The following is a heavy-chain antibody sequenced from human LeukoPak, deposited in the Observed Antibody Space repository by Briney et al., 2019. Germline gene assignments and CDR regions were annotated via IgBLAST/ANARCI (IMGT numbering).Heavy chain of an antibody. D-gene: IGHD3-3*01. CDR1: GGSISSYY. Sequence: SETLSLTCTVSGGSISSYYWSWLRQPPVKGLEWIGYIYSSGSTNYNPSLKSRVTISVDTSKNQFSLKLSSVTAADTAVYYCARWDYTAFDIWGQGTMVTVSS. V-gene: IGHV4-59*01. J-gene: IGHJ3*02. CDR3: ARWDYTAFDI. CDR2: IYSSGST.